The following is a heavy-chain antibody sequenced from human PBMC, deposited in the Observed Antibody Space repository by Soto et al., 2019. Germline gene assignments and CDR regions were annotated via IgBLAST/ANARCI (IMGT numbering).Heavy chain of an antibody. J-gene: IGHJ4*02. V-gene: IGHV1-3*04. CDR1: GYTFTSYG. Sequence: QGQLVQSVAEVKRPGASVKVSCKASGYTFTSYGMLWVRQAPGQRLEWMGWINKGNGNTKYSQKSQGRVTITRDTAASRAYMELSSLRSEDTAVYYCARDVGATGDWGQGTLVTVSS. CDR3: ARDVGATGD. D-gene: IGHD1-26*01. CDR2: INKGNGNT.